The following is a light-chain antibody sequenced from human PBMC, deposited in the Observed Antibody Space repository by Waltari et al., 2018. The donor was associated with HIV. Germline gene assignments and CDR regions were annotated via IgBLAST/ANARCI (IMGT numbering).Light chain of an antibody. Sequence: QSALTQPASVSGSPGQSITISCTGTSSDVGGYNYVSWYQQHPGKAPKLKIYEVSNRPSGVSNLFSGSKAGKMASLTSSRLQAEDDADYYCSSYTSSSTLVFGGGTELTVL. CDR1: SSDVGGYNY. CDR3: SSYTSSSTLV. CDR2: EVS. J-gene: IGLJ2*01. V-gene: IGLV2-14*01.